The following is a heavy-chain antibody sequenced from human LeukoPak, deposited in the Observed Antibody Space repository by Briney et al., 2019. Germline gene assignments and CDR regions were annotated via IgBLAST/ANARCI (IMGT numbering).Heavy chain of an antibody. CDR1: GFTFSSYA. J-gene: IGHJ4*02. Sequence: GGSLRLSCAASGFTFSSYAMSWVRQAPGKGLEWVSAISGSGGSTYCADSVKGRFTISRDNSKNTLYLQMNSLRAEDTAVYYCAKPKNYGDYSYWGQGTLVTVSS. V-gene: IGHV3-23*01. D-gene: IGHD4-17*01. CDR2: ISGSGGST. CDR3: AKPKNYGDYSY.